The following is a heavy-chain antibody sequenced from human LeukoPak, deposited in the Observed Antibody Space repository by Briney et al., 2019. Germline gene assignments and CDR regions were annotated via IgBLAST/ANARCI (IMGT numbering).Heavy chain of an antibody. V-gene: IGHV3-53*01. CDR2: FYVGGAT. Sequence: GGSLRLSCAVSGFSVTNNYMSWVRQAPGKGLEWVSVFYVGGATYYTDSVKGRFTISRDNSENTLYLQMKSLRAEDTAVYYCARGDGYNFFDYWGQGTLVTVSS. J-gene: IGHJ4*02. D-gene: IGHD5-24*01. CDR3: ARGDGYNFFDY. CDR1: GFSVTNNY.